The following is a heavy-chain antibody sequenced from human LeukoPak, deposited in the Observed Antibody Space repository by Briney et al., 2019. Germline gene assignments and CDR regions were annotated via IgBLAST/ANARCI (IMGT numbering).Heavy chain of an antibody. V-gene: IGHV4-34*01. Sequence: PSETLSLTCAVYGESFSGYYWSWIRQPPGKGLEWIGEINHSGSTNYNPSLKSRVTISVDTSKNQFSLKLSSVTAADTAVYYCARDQIEMTTIMDYYYGMDVWGQGTTVTVSS. D-gene: IGHD5-24*01. CDR1: GESFSGYY. CDR3: ARDQIEMTTIMDYYYGMDV. CDR2: INHSGST. J-gene: IGHJ6*02.